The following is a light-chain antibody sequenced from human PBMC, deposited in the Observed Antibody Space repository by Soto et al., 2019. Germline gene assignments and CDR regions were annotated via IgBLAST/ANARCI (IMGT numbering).Light chain of an antibody. CDR2: DAS. J-gene: IGKJ4*01. CDR1: QNVYNN. CDR3: QQCRNWPLT. V-gene: IGKV3-15*01. Sequence: EIVITQSPAPLSVSPGEGATLSCKASQNVYNNLAWYQQRPGQPPRLLIYDASTRATGISARFSGSGYGTEFTLTISSLQSEDFAVYFCQQCRNWPLTFGGGTKVDIK.